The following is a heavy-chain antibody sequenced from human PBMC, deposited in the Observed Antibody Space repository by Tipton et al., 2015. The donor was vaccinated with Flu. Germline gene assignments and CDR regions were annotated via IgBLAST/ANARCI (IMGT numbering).Heavy chain of an antibody. CDR3: ARGGTVVNGFDY. J-gene: IGHJ4*02. CDR1: GVSVTNNSYY. V-gene: IGHV4-61*01. CDR2: IYYSGST. D-gene: IGHD4-23*01. Sequence: LSLTCTVSGVSVTNNSYYWSWIRQPPGKGLEWIGYIYYSGSTNYNPSLKSRVTISVDTSKNQFSLKLSSVTAADTAVYYCARGGTVVNGFDYWGQGTLVTVSS.